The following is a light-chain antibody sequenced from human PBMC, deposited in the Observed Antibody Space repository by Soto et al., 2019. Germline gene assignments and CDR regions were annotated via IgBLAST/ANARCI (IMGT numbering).Light chain of an antibody. Sequence: EIVLTQSPVTLSLSPGERATLSCRASQSVRTYLAWYQVKPGQAPRLLIYDASSRASGVPARFSGSGSGTDFTLTITSLEPEDFALYYCQQRNSWPPITVGQRMRLEIX. V-gene: IGKV3-11*01. CDR2: DAS. CDR3: QQRNSWPPIT. J-gene: IGKJ5*01. CDR1: QSVRTY.